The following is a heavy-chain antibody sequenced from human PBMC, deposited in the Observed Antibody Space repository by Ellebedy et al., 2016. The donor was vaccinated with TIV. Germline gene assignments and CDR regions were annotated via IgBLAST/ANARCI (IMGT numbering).Heavy chain of an antibody. CDR1: GFTFSRYS. CDR2: ISSSSSTI. Sequence: GESLKISCAASGFTFSRYSMNWVRQAPGKGLEWVSYISSSSSTIYYADSVKGRFTISRDKAKNSLYLQMNSLRAEDTAVYYCAAAAGAGDDAFDIWGQGTMVTASS. J-gene: IGHJ3*02. D-gene: IGHD6-13*01. CDR3: AAAAGAGDDAFDI. V-gene: IGHV3-48*01.